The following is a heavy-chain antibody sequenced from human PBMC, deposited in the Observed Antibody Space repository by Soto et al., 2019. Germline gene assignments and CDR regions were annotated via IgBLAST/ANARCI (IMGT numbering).Heavy chain of an antibody. J-gene: IGHJ6*02. Sequence: QVQLVESGGGVVQPGRSLRLSCAASGFTFSSYGMHWVRQAPGKGLEWVAVISSDGSNKYYADSGKGRFTISRDNSKNTLYLQMNSLRAEDTAVYYCAKDRRPNYYYGMDVWGQGTKVTGSS. CDR3: AKDRRPNYYYGMDV. CDR1: GFTFSSYG. CDR2: ISSDGSNK. D-gene: IGHD6-25*01. V-gene: IGHV3-30*18.